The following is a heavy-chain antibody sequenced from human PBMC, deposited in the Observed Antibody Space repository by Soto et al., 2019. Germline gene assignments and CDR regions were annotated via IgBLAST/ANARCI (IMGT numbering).Heavy chain of an antibody. Sequence: QVQLVQSGAEVKKPGASVKVSCMASGYTFTRYYINWVRQAPGQGLEWMGWVSAYNGNTHYEQKLQGRVTSPTDTATSKAYMDLMSLRADDTPVYFCPRGGQWHFLSDSWGQGTLVTVSS. J-gene: IGHJ5*01. CDR2: VSAYNGNT. CDR3: PRGGQWHFLSDS. CDR1: GYTFTRYY. V-gene: IGHV1-18*01. D-gene: IGHD6-19*01.